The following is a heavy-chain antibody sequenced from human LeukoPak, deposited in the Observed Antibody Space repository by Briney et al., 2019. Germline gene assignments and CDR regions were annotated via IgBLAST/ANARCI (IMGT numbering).Heavy chain of an antibody. CDR3: VRDFGLSGYDLLDY. J-gene: IGHJ4*02. V-gene: IGHV3-7*01. Sequence: GGSLRLSCAASGLTFSSYWMTWVRQAPGKGLEWVANIKLDGTEKYYVDSVKGRFTISRDNAKNSLDLQMNSLRVEDTAVYYCVRDFGLSGYDLLDYWGQGTMVTVSS. CDR2: IKLDGTEK. CDR1: GLTFSSYW. D-gene: IGHD5-12*01.